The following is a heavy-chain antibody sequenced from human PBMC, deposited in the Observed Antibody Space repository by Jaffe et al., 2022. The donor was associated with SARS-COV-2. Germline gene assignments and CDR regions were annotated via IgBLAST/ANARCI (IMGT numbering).Heavy chain of an antibody. CDR1: GFTFSSCW. CDR3: ARSAGYTYTDYFDY. V-gene: IGHV3-7*01. CDR2: IKQDGSEK. J-gene: IGHJ4*02. D-gene: IGHD1-1*01. Sequence: EVQLVESGGGLVQPGGSLRLSCAASGFTFSSCWMSWVRQAPGKGLEWVANIKQDGSEKYYVDSVKGRFTISRDNTKNSFYLQMTSLRAEDTAVYYCARSAGYTYTDYFDYWGQGTLVTVSS.